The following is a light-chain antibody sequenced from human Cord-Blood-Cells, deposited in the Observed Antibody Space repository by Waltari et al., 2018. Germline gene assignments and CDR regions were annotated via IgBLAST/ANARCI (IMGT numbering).Light chain of an antibody. J-gene: IGLJ2*01. CDR3: CSYAGSYTV. Sequence: QSALTQPRSVSGSPGQSVTISCTGTSSDVGGYNYVSWYQQHPGKAPKLMIYDVSKCPAGVPDRFSGSKSGNTASLTISGLQAEDEADYYCCSYAGSYTVFGGGTKLTVL. V-gene: IGLV2-11*01. CDR1: SSDVGGYNY. CDR2: DVS.